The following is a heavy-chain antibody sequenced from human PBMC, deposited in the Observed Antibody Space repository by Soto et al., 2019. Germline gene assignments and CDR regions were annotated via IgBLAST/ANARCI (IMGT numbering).Heavy chain of an antibody. J-gene: IGHJ4*02. CDR3: TRSYGYTFGGSLDN. CDR1: GDTFNSYV. Sequence: QVQLVQSGPEVKKPGSSVKVSCKASGDTFNSYVITWVRQAPGQGLEWLGGIITAFGTTSYAQNFQDRLTITAAEAATTDHMELSSLTSDDTAMYYFTRSYGYTFGGSLDNWGQGTLVTVSS. D-gene: IGHD5-18*01. V-gene: IGHV1-69*01. CDR2: IITAFGTT.